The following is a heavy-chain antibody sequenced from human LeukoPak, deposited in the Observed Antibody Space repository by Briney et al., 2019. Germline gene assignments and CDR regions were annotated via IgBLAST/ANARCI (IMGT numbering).Heavy chain of an antibody. V-gene: IGHV3-23*01. D-gene: IGHD6-19*01. Sequence: GGSLILSCIASGFMFSNYGGKWVRQAPGKGLETVSAISGGSVNTYYAGSVKGRFTISRDNSKNTLYLQMNSLRADDTAVYYCASTVSSSGWYMDVWGKGTTVTISS. CDR2: ISGGSVNT. CDR3: ASTVSSSGWYMDV. J-gene: IGHJ6*03. CDR1: GFMFSNYG.